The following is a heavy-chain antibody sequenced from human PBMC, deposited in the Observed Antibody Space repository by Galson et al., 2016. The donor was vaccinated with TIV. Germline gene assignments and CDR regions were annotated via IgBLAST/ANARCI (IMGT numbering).Heavy chain of an antibody. J-gene: IGHJ4*02. CDR3: ARGRGYCDTTSCYVAY. CDR2: IIESGRST. Sequence: SLRLSCAASGFTFSSYEMNWVRQAPGKGLEWVSYIIESGRSTYYADSVKGRFSISRDNAKNSLYLQMSSLRAEDTAVYYCARGRGYCDTTSCYVAYWGQGTLVTVSS. CDR1: GFTFSSYE. D-gene: IGHD2-2*01. V-gene: IGHV3-48*03.